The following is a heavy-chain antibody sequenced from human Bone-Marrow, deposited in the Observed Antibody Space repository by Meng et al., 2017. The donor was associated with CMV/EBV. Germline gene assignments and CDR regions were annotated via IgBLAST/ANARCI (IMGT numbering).Heavy chain of an antibody. CDR1: GLSVSSTY. CDR2: IYSDGNT. V-gene: IGHV3-53*01. CDR3: ARKYYYDSSGFYRGGLDV. Sequence: GESLKISYAASGLSVSSTYITWVRQAPGKGLEWVSAIYSDGNTYYADSVKGRFTISRDNSKNTLYLQMSSLRVEDTAVYYCARKYYYDSSGFYRGGLDVWGQGTTVTVSS. J-gene: IGHJ6*02. D-gene: IGHD3-22*01.